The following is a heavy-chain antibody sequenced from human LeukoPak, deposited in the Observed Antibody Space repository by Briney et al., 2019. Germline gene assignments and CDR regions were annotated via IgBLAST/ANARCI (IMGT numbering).Heavy chain of an antibody. Sequence: SETLSLTCTVSGGSIGSYYWSWIRQPPGKGLEWIGYIYYSGSTNYNPSLKSRVTISVDTSKNQFSLKLSSVTAAATAVYYCARFQRVVNVWFDPWGQGTLVTVSS. D-gene: IGHD2-15*01. CDR1: GGSIGSYY. CDR2: IYYSGST. J-gene: IGHJ5*02. CDR3: ARFQRVVNVWFDP. V-gene: IGHV4-59*01.